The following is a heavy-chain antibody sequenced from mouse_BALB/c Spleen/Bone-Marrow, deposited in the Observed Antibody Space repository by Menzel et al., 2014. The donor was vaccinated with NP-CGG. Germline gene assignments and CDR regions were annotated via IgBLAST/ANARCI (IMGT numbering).Heavy chain of an antibody. Sequence: VKLQESGAELVKPGASVKLSCKASGYTFTSYYMYWVKQRPGQGLEWIGGINPNNGNTNFSETFKSKATLTVDKSSSTAYMQLSSLTSEDSAVYYCTRRDYWGQGTTLTVSP. CDR1: GYTFTSYY. CDR3: TRRDY. V-gene: IGHV1S81*02. J-gene: IGHJ2*01. CDR2: INPNNGNT.